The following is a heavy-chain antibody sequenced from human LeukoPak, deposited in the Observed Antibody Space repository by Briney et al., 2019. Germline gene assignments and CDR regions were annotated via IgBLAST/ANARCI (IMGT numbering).Heavy chain of an antibody. CDR2: INHSGST. D-gene: IGHD6-25*01. CDR1: GGSFSGYY. Sequence: SETLSLTCAVYGGSFSGYYWSWIRQPPGKGLEWIGEINHSGSTNYNPSLKSRVTISVDTSKNQFSLKLSSVTAADTAVYYCAREAGLFLYGSGPIDAFDIWGQGTMVTVSS. J-gene: IGHJ3*02. V-gene: IGHV4-34*01. CDR3: AREAGLFLYGSGPIDAFDI.